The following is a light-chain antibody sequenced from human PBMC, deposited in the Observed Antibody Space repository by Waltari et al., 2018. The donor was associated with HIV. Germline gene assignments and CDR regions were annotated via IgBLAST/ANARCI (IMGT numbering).Light chain of an antibody. CDR3: QQSYSWS. J-gene: IGKJ1*01. Sequence: DIQMTQSPHSLSASVGDRVTITCRASQNIGTSLNWYQQKAGKAPKVLIYAASDLESWAPSRFSGSGSGTDFTLTISSLQPEDFATYYCQQSYSWSFGQGTKVEIK. V-gene: IGKV1-39*01. CDR1: QNIGTS. CDR2: AAS.